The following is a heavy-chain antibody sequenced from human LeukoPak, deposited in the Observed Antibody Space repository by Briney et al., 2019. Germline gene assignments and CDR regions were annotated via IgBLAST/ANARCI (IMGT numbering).Heavy chain of an antibody. J-gene: IGHJ4*02. D-gene: IGHD3-10*01. CDR1: GGSISSYY. CDR2: IYYSGST. CDR3: AGGEDYGSGSYYSKPPDY. V-gene: IGHV4-59*01. Sequence: SETLSLTCTVSGGSISSYYWSWIRQPPGKGLEWIGYIYYSGSTNYNPSLKSRVTISVDTSKNQFSLKLSSVTAADTAVYYCAGGEDYGSGSYYSKPPDYWGQGTLVTVSS.